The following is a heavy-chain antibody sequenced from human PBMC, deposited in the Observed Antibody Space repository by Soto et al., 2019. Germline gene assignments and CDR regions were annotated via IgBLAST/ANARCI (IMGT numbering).Heavy chain of an antibody. V-gene: IGHV5-10-1*01. CDR2: IDPSDSYT. CDR3: ARHVHTSVRGVILNGGWYDP. CDR1: GYSFTSYW. D-gene: IGHD3-10*01. J-gene: IGHJ5*02. Sequence: PGESLKISCKASGYSFTSYWISWVRQMPGKGLEWMGRIDPSDSYTNYSPSFQGHVTISADKSISTAYLQWSSLKASDTAMYYCARHVHTSVRGVILNGGWYDPWGQGSVVTVSS.